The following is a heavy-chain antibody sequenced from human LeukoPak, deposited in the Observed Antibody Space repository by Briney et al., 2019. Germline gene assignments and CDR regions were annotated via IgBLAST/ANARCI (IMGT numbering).Heavy chain of an antibody. CDR1: GYTFTSYG. J-gene: IGHJ4*02. Sequence: ASVKVSCKASGYTFTSYGTSWVRQAPGQGLEWMGWISAYNGNTNYAQKLQGRVTMTTDTSTSTAYMELRSLRSDDTAVYYCARAYDYVWGSYRYCSFEYWGQGTLVTVSS. CDR3: ARAYDYVWGSYRYCSFEY. V-gene: IGHV1-18*01. CDR2: ISAYNGNT. D-gene: IGHD3-16*02.